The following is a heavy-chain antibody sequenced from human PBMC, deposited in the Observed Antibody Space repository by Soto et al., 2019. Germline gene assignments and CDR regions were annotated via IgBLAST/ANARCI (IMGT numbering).Heavy chain of an antibody. D-gene: IGHD6-13*01. J-gene: IGHJ6*02. CDR3: AMGYLQGYYYYYYGMDV. V-gene: IGHV1-2*04. CDR1: GYTFTGYY. CDR2: INPNSGGT. Sequence: QVQLVQSGAEVKKPGASVKVSCKASGYTFTGYYMHWVRQAPGQGLEWMGWINPNSGGTNYAQKFQGWVTMTRDTSISTAYMELSRLRSDDTAVYYCAMGYLQGYYYYYYGMDVWGQGTTVTVSS.